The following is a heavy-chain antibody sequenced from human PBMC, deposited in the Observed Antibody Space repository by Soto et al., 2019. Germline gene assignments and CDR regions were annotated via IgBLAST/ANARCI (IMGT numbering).Heavy chain of an antibody. Sequence: PGGSLRLSCAASGCTFSNYAMHWVRQAPGKGLEWVAVISHDGYNKYYADSVKGRFTISRDSSKNTLYLQMNSLRVEDTAVYSCARDSGSSWYFGMDVWGQGTTVTVSS. V-gene: IGHV3-30-3*01. CDR3: ARDSGSSWYFGMDV. J-gene: IGHJ6*02. D-gene: IGHD6-13*01. CDR2: ISHDGYNK. CDR1: GCTFSNYA.